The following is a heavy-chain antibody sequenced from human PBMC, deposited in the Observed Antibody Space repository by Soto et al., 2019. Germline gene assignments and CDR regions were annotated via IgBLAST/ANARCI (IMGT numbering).Heavy chain of an antibody. CDR3: AKDKGLGGGSCYSD. CDR1: GFTFSNYA. D-gene: IGHD2-15*01. V-gene: IGHV3-23*01. J-gene: IGHJ1*01. CDR2: ISGSGDNT. Sequence: EVQLLESGGGLVQPGGSLRLSCVASGFTFSNYAMSWVRQAPGKGLGWVSAISGSGDNTYYADSVRGRFTISRDNSKVLFSQRSRRRGDDTAVYCCAKDKGLGGGSCYSDWGQGALVTVSS.